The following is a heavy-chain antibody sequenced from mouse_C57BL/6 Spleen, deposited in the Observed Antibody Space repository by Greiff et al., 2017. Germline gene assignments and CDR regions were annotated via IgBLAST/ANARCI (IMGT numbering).Heavy chain of an antibody. CDR2: INPNNGGT. D-gene: IGHD4-1*01. CDR1: GYTFTDYY. CDR3: AREGAWDSMDY. J-gene: IGHJ4*01. V-gene: IGHV1-26*01. Sequence: EVKVVESGPELVKPGASVKISCKASGYTFTDYYMNWVKQSHGKSLEWIGDINPNNGGTSYNQKFKGKATLTVDKSSSTAYMELRSLTSEDSAVYYCAREGAWDSMDYWGQGTSVTVSS.